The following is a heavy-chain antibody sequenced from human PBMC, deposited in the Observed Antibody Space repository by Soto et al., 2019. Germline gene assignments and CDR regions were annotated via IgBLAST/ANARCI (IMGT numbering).Heavy chain of an antibody. CDR1: GFTFTTFS. CDR2: IPGSGGHKIHP. V-gene: IGHV3-23*01. D-gene: IGHD7-27*01. CDR3: RKEIASDWGYMDF. Sequence: PAGSLRLSCAAYGFTFTTFSMSWVRLPPGQGLEWVSTIPGSGGHKIHPEYADSMKGRFTISRDNSNNTLDLQMDRMRAEDTAVFYCRKEIASDWGYMDFWGQGTTVTVSS. J-gene: IGHJ6*03.